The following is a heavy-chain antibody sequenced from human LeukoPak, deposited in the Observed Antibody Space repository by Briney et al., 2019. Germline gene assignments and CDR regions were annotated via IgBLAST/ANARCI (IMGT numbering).Heavy chain of an antibody. V-gene: IGHV3-74*01. CDR1: GFTFSSYW. CDR3: ARVIDYYDNWFYP. Sequence: PGGSLRLSCAASGFTFSSYWMHWVRHAPGKGLVWVSRINSDGSSTSYADSVKGRFTISRDNAKNTLYLQMNSLRAEDTAVYYCARVIDYYDNWFYPWGQGTLVTVSS. J-gene: IGHJ5*02. CDR2: INSDGSST. D-gene: IGHD3-22*01.